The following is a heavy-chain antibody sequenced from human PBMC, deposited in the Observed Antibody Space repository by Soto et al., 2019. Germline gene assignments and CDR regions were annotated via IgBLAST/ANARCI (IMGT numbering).Heavy chain of an antibody. CDR3: ARPTYYDFWSGYQTGYYYYGMDV. CDR1: GVTFSSYG. D-gene: IGHD3-3*01. CDR2: IIPIIGTA. V-gene: IGHV1-69*12. J-gene: IGHJ6*02. Sequence: QVQLVQSGAEVKKPGSSVNVSCKASGVTFSSYGISWVRQAPGQGLEWMGGIIPIIGTANYAQKFQGRVTITADESTSTDYMELSSLRSEDTAVYYCARPTYYDFWSGYQTGYYYYGMDVWGQGTTVTVSS.